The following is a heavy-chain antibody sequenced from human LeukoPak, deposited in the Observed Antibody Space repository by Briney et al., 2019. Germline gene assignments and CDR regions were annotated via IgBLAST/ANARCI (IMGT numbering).Heavy chain of an antibody. CDR3: ARLGPAAGTSFDY. D-gene: IGHD6-13*01. Sequence: PSETLSLTCTVSGGSISSYYWSWIRQPPGKGLEWIGYISYSGSTNYNPPLKSRVTISVDTSKNQFSLKLSSVTAADTAVYYCARLGPAAGTSFDYWGQGTLVTVSS. CDR1: GGSISSYY. V-gene: IGHV4-59*08. J-gene: IGHJ4*02. CDR2: ISYSGST.